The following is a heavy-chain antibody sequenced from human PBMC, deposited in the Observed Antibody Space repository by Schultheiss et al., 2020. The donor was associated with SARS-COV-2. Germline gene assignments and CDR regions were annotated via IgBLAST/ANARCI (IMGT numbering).Heavy chain of an antibody. Sequence: GESLKISCAASGFTFSSYSMNWVRQAPGKGLEWVSSISSSSSYIYYADSVKGRFTISRDNAKNSLYLQMNSLRVEDTALYYCAKSVGADFYYGMDVWGQGTTVTVSS. V-gene: IGHV3-21*04. CDR2: ISSSSSYI. D-gene: IGHD3-16*01. CDR1: GFTFSSYS. J-gene: IGHJ6*02. CDR3: AKSVGADFYYGMDV.